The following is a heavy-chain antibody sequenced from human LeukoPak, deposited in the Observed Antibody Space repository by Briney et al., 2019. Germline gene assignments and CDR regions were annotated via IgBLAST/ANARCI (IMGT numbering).Heavy chain of an antibody. CDR2: INHSGST. V-gene: IGHV4-34*01. D-gene: IGHD3-3*01. CDR3: ARGVPYDFWSGYPFDY. Sequence: SETLSLTCAVYGGSFSGYYWSWIRQPPGKGLEWIGEINHSGSTNYNPSLKSRVTISVDTSKNQFSLKLSSVTAADTAVYYCARGVPYDFWSGYPFDYWGQGTLVTVSS. J-gene: IGHJ4*02. CDR1: GGSFSGYY.